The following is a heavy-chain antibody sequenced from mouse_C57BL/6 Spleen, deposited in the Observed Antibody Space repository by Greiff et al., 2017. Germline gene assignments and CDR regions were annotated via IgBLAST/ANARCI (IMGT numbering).Heavy chain of an antibody. Sequence: LVESGPGLVAPSQSLSITCTFSGFSLTSYGVSLVRHPPGKGLKWLGVIWGDGSTHYHSALISRLSISKDNSKSQVFLKLNSLQTDDTATYYCAKQNYDQWFAYWGQGTLVTVSA. V-gene: IGHV2-3*01. CDR2: IWGDGST. J-gene: IGHJ3*01. D-gene: IGHD2-4*01. CDR3: AKQNYDQWFAY. CDR1: GFSLTSYG.